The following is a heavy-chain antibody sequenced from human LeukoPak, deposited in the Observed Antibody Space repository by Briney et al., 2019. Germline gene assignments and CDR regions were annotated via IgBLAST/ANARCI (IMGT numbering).Heavy chain of an antibody. V-gene: IGHV4-61*02. CDR2: VSTRGNT. CDR3: ARENDFSGAFPPYMDV. J-gene: IGHJ6*03. D-gene: IGHD3-3*01. Sequence: RASETLSLTCTVSGDSMSSDYFYWSWIRQPAGQGLEWIGRVSTRGNTDYNPSLKGRVTMSIDTSKKQFSLKLSSVTAADTAVYYCARENDFSGAFPPYMDVWGKGTTVTISS. CDR1: GDSMSSDYFY.